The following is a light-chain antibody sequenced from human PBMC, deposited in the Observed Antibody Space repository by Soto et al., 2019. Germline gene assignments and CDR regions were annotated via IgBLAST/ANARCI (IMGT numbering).Light chain of an antibody. V-gene: IGKV1-12*01. CDR1: QSISSW. CDR3: QQRDSFPST. CDR2: AAS. Sequence: DIQMTQSPSSVSASVGDRVTITCRASQSISSWLAWYQQKPGTVPKLLIYAASSLQSGVTSRFSGSGAGTEFTLTITCLQPEDFGTYYCQQRDSFPSTFGQGTRLEIK. J-gene: IGKJ5*01.